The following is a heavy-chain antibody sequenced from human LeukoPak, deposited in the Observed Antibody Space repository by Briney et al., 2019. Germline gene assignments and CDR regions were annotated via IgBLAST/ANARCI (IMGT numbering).Heavy chain of an antibody. D-gene: IGHD3-22*01. J-gene: IGHJ4*02. CDR2: IDCDDDK. CDR1: GFSLSTMGMC. CDR3: TRIAKKNYYDSSGYFDS. V-gene: IGHV2-70*11. Sequence: SGPALVKPTQTLTRTCTFSGFSLSTMGMCVSWIRQPPGKALEWLARIDCDDDKYYSTSLKTRLTISKDTSKNQVVLTMTNMDPVDTATYYCTRIAKKNYYDSSGYFDSWGQGTLVTVSS.